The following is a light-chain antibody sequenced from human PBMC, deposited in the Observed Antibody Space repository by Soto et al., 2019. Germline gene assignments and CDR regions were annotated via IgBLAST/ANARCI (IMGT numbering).Light chain of an antibody. CDR3: SSYTSSTPLGYV. CDR1: SSDVGGYNF. J-gene: IGLJ1*01. Sequence: QSVLTQPASVSGSPGQSITISCTGTSSDVGGYNFVSWYQQHPGKAPKLMIYEVSKRPSGVSNRFSGSKSGNTASLTISGLQAEDEADYYCSSYTSSTPLGYVFGTGTKLTVL. CDR2: EVS. V-gene: IGLV2-14*01.